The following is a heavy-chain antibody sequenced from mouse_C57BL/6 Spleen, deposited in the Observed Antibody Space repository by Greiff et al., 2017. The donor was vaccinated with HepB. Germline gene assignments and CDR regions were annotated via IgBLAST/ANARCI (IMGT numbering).Heavy chain of an antibody. J-gene: IGHJ3*01. D-gene: IGHD2-5*01. Sequence: QVQLQQPGAELMKPGASVKLSCKATGYTFTGYWIEWVKQRPGHGLEWIGEILPGSGSTNYNEKFKGKATFTADTSSNTAYMQLSSLTTEDSAIYDCAREAHYYSNPFAYWGQGTLVTVSA. CDR1: GYTFTGYW. V-gene: IGHV1-9*01. CDR3: AREAHYYSNPFAY. CDR2: ILPGSGST.